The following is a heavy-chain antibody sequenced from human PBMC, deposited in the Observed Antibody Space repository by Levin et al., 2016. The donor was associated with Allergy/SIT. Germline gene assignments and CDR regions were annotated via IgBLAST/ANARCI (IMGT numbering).Heavy chain of an antibody. CDR1: GFNFNTYG. CDR3: ARESIEVTGTEYFFDY. Sequence: GESLKISCAASGFNFNTYGLHWVRQAPGKGLEWVAFISNDETYKYYAVSVKGRFTISRDNSKNTLFLQMNSLRTEDTGVYYCARESIEVTGTEYFFDYWGQGTLVTVSS. D-gene: IGHD6-19*01. CDR2: ISNDETYK. V-gene: IGHV3-30*03. J-gene: IGHJ4*02.